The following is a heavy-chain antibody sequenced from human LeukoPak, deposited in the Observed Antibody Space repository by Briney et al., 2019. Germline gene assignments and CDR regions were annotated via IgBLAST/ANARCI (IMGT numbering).Heavy chain of an antibody. CDR3: ARRRAAAGAWYFDL. V-gene: IGHV4-30-4*07. Sequence: SQTLSLTCAVTGDSISSGGYSWSWIRQPPGKGLELIGYIYYSGSTNYNPSLKSRVTISVDTSKNQFSLKLSSVTAADTAVYYCARRRAAAGAWYFDLWGRGTLVTVSS. CDR1: GDSISSGGYS. CDR2: IYYSGST. J-gene: IGHJ2*01. D-gene: IGHD6-13*01.